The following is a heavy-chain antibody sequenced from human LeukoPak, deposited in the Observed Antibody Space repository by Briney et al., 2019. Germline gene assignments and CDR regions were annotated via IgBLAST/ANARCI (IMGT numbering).Heavy chain of an antibody. D-gene: IGHD6-19*01. CDR1: AYSISDGYF. Sequence: PSETLSLTCAVYAYSISDGYFWAWIRQPPGKGLEWIGSIYHSGSTYYSPSLKSRVTISVDTSKNQFSLKLNSVTAADTAVHYCARGVIAVAQFDYWGQGTLVTVSS. V-gene: IGHV4-38-2*01. CDR3: ARGVIAVAQFDY. CDR2: IYHSGST. J-gene: IGHJ4*02.